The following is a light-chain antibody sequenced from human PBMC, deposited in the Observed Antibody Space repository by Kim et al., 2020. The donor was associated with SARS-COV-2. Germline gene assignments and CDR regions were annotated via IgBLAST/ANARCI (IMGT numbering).Light chain of an antibody. J-gene: IGKJ1*01. Sequence: SPGERPTLACRASQSVSSNLLAWYQQKPGQAPRLLISGASSRATGIPDRFSGSGSGTDFTLTISRLEPEDFAVYYCQQYGNSPRTFGQGTKVEIK. V-gene: IGKV3-20*01. CDR3: QQYGNSPRT. CDR2: GAS. CDR1: QSVSSNL.